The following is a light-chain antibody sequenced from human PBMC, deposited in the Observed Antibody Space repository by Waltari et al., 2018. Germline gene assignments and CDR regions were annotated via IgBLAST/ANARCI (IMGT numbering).Light chain of an antibody. J-gene: IGLJ2*01. Sequence: QSALAQPASVSGSPGQSITIPCTGTRSDVGASNFVSWYQHHPGKAPKLIIYDVSRWPSGVSNRFSGSKSGNTASLTISGLQAEDEADYYCSSYTTISTTLFGGGTKVTVL. CDR3: SSYTTISTTL. CDR2: DVS. V-gene: IGLV2-14*01. CDR1: RSDVGASNF.